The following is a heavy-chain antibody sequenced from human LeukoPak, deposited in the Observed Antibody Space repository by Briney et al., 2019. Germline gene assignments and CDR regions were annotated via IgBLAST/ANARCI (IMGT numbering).Heavy chain of an antibody. V-gene: IGHV4-59*01. CDR2: IYYSGST. D-gene: IGHD6-6*01. Sequence: PSETLSLTCTVSGGSISSYYWSWIRQPPGKGLEWIGYIYYSGSTNYNPSLKSRVTISVGTSKNQFSLKLSSVTAADTAVYYCARTYSSYDAFDIWGQGTMVTVSS. CDR1: GGSISSYY. CDR3: ARTYSSYDAFDI. J-gene: IGHJ3*02.